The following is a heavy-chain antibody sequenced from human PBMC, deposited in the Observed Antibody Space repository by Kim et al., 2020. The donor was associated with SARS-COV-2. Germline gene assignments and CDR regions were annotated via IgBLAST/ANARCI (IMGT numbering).Heavy chain of an antibody. CDR3: AKGSWSDY. CDR2: GGST. Sequence: GGSTYYADSVKGRFTISRDNSKNTLYLQMNSLRAEDTAVYYCAKGSWSDYWGQGTLVTVSS. J-gene: IGHJ4*02. D-gene: IGHD6-13*01. V-gene: IGHV3-23*01.